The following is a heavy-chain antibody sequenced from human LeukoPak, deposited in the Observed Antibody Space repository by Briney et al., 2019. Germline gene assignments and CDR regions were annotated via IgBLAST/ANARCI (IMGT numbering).Heavy chain of an antibody. J-gene: IGHJ4*02. V-gene: IGHV4-34*01. CDR3: ETIINGEDAY. D-gene: IGHD4-17*01. CDR2: INHSGST. CDR1: GGSFTDNY. Sequence: SETLSLTCAVYGGSFTDNYWSWIRQPPGKGLEWIGEINHSGSTNFNPSLKSRVTILVDASKNQFSLKLNSVTAADTAVYYCETIINGEDAYWGQGTLVTVSS.